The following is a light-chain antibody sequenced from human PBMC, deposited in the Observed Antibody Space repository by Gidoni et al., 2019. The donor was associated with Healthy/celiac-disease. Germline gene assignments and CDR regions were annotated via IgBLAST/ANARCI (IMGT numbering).Light chain of an antibody. V-gene: IGLV3-21*02. J-gene: IGLJ2*01. CDR2: DDS. CDR1: KIGSKS. Sequence: SYVLTPPPSVSVAPGQTARITCGGNKIGSKSGHWYQQKPGQAPVLVVYDDSDRPSGIPERFSGSNSGNTATLTISRVEAGDEADYYCQVWDSSSDHPYVVFGGGTKLTVL. CDR3: QVWDSSSDHPYVV.